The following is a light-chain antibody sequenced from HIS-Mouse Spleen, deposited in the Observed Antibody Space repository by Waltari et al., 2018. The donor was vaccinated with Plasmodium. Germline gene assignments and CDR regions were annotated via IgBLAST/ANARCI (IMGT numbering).Light chain of an antibody. J-gene: IGKJ4*01. CDR1: PSVLYRSNNKND. CDR3: QQYYSTPLT. CDR2: WAS. Sequence: DIVMTQSPDSLAVSLGERATIHCKSSPSVLYRSNNKNDLAWYKQKPGQPPKLLIDWASTREAGVPDRFSGSGSGTDFTLTISSLQAEDVAVYYCQQYYSTPLTFGGGTKVEIK. V-gene: IGKV4-1*01.